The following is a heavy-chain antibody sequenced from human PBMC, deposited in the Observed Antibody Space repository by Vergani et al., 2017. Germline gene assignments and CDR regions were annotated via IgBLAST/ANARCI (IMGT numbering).Heavy chain of an antibody. CDR2: TWYDGNNK. V-gene: IGHV3-33*01. CDR1: GFTFNQYG. Sequence: QVQLVESGGGVVQPGRSLRLSCAASGFTFNQYGMHWVRQAPGKGLEWVAVTWYDGNNKQYADSVKGRFTISRDNSKSTMYLQMNSLRDEDTGVYYCARGKIQTYYYYYGMDVWGQGTTVTVSS. J-gene: IGHJ6*02. CDR3: ARGKIQTYYYYYGMDV.